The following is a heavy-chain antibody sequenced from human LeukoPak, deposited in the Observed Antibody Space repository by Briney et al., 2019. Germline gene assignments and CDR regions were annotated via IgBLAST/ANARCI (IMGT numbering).Heavy chain of an antibody. CDR1: GGSFSGYY. V-gene: IGHV4-34*01. D-gene: IGHD2-2*01. J-gene: IGHJ5*02. Sequence: PSETLSLTCAVYGGSFSGYYWSWIRQPPGKGLEWIGEINHSGSTNYNPSLKSRVTISVDTSKNQFSLKLSSVTAADTAVYYCARTKVVVVPAAQAKNYNWFDPWGQGTLVTVSS. CDR3: ARTKVVVVPAAQAKNYNWFDP. CDR2: INHSGST.